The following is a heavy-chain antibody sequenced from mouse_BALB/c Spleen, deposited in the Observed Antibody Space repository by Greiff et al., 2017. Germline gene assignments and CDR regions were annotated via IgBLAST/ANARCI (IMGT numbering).Heavy chain of an antibody. D-gene: IGHD2-2*01. CDR2: INSNGGST. Sequence: VMLVESGGGLVQPGGSLKLSCAASGFTFSSYGMSWVRQTPDKRLELVATINSNGGSTYYPDSVKGRFTISRDNAKNTLYLQMSSLKSEDTAMYYCASYGSSYAMDYWGQGTSVTVSS. V-gene: IGHV5-6-3*01. CDR1: GFTFSSYG. J-gene: IGHJ4*01. CDR3: ASYGSSYAMDY.